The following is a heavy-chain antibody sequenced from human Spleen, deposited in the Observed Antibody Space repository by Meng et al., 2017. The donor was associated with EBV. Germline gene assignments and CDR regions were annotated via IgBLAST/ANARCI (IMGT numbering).Heavy chain of an antibody. Sequence: QGQLQQWGAGLLKPSEPLSLPCAVYGGSFTGYYWTWIRQPPGKGLEWIGEISRSGSTNYNPSLKSRVAISLDTSKNQFSLKLSSVTAADTAAYYCARRGGVDYWGQGTLVTVSS. J-gene: IGHJ4*02. D-gene: IGHD3-16*01. CDR1: GGSFTGYY. CDR3: ARRGGVDY. CDR2: ISRSGST. V-gene: IGHV4-34*01.